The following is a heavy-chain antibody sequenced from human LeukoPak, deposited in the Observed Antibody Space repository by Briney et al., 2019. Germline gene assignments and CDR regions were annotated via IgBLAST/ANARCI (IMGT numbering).Heavy chain of an antibody. V-gene: IGHV3-33*08. Sequence: GGSLRLSCAASGFTSSSYGMNWVRQAPGKGLEWVAVIWYDGSNKYYADSVKGRFTISRDNSKNTLYLQMNSLRAEDTAVYYCARASRFGSLVRTLGYWGQGTLVTVSS. CDR3: ARASRFGSLVRTLGY. CDR2: IWYDGSNK. CDR1: GFTSSSYG. J-gene: IGHJ4*02. D-gene: IGHD3-3*01.